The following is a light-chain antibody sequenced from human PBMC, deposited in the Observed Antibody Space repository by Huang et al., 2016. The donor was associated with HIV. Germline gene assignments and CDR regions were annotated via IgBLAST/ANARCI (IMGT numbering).Light chain of an antibody. CDR3: QQYSSIPPT. J-gene: IGKJ2*01. CDR2: AAS. V-gene: IGKV1-NL1*01. Sequence: IQMTQSPSSLSASVGDRVSISCRASQGISYSLAWYQQKPGKAPRLLVYAASRLESWVPSRFSGSGSGTDYTLTISSLQPEDVAIYCCQQYSSIPPTFGQGTKLEIK. CDR1: QGISYS.